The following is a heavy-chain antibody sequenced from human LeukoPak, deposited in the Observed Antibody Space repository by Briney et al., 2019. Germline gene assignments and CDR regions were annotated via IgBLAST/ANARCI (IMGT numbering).Heavy chain of an antibody. V-gene: IGHV3-23*01. Sequence: PGGSLRLSCAASGFTFSSYAMSWVRQAPGKGLEWVSAISGSGGSTYYADSVKGRFTISRDNSKNTLYLQMNSLRAEDTAVYYRANRPQHVDTAMVPMSWGQGTLVTVSS. J-gene: IGHJ4*02. CDR2: ISGSGGST. D-gene: IGHD5-18*01. CDR3: ANRPQHVDTAMVPMS. CDR1: GFTFSSYA.